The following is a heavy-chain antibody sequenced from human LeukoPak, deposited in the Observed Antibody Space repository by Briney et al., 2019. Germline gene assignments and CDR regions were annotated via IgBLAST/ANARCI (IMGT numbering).Heavy chain of an antibody. Sequence: PSETLSLTCTVSGGSISSYYWSWTRQPAGKGLEWIGRIYTSGSTNYNPSLKSRVTMSVDTSKNQFSLKLSSVTAADTAVYYCAIPTGYSSSWYFDYWGQGTLVTVSS. CDR2: IYTSGST. CDR3: AIPTGYSSSWYFDY. J-gene: IGHJ4*02. CDR1: GGSISSYY. D-gene: IGHD6-13*01. V-gene: IGHV4-4*07.